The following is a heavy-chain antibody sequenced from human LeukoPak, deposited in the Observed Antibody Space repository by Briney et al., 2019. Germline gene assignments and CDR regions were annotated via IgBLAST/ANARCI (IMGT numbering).Heavy chain of an antibody. V-gene: IGHV3-21*06. Sequence: GGSLRLSCATSGFTFNSYNMNWVRQAPGKGLEWVSSISSNNYYIHYADSVKGRFIIFRDNTKNLVLLQMDSLRAEDTAVYFCARERTTWSGSYYFDNWGKGTLVTVSS. D-gene: IGHD3-10*01. J-gene: IGHJ4*02. CDR3: ARERTTWSGSYYFDN. CDR1: GFTFNSYN. CDR2: ISSNNYYI.